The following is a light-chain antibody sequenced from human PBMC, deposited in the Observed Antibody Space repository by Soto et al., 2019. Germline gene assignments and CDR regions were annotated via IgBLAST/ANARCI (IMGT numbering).Light chain of an antibody. CDR3: QSYDSSLCGSV. J-gene: IGLJ1*01. CDR1: NSNIGAGYD. Sequence: QSVLTQSPSVSGAAGQRVTISCTGSNSNIGAGYDVHWYQQLPGTAPKLLIYGNSNRPSGVPDRFSGSKSVTSASLAITGLQAEDVADYYCQSYDSSLCGSVCGTGTKVTVL. CDR2: GNS. V-gene: IGLV1-40*01.